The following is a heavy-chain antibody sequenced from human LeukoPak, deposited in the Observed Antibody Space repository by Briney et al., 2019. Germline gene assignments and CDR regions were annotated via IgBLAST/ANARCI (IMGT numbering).Heavy chain of an antibody. J-gene: IGHJ4*02. CDR3: ARGEDIVVVVAALGGYFDY. Sequence: GGSLRLSRAASGFTFSSYSMNWVRQAPGKGLEWVSSISSSSSYIYYADSVKGRFTISRDNAKNSLYLQMNSLRAEDTAVYYCARGEDIVVVVAALGGYFDYWGQGTLVTVSS. CDR2: ISSSSSYI. D-gene: IGHD2-15*01. CDR1: GFTFSSYS. V-gene: IGHV3-21*01.